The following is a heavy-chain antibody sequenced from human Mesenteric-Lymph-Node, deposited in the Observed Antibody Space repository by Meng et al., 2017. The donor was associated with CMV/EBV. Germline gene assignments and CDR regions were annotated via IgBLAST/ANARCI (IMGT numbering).Heavy chain of an antibody. J-gene: IGHJ4*02. CDR2: IRYDGSNK. CDR3: AKGEYCSNTSCYTHIGGFDY. Sequence: GESLKISCAASGFTFSSYEMNWVRQAPGKGLEWVAFIRYDGSNKYYADSVKGRFTISRDNSKNTLYLQMNSLRAEDTAVYYCAKGEYCSNTSCYTHIGGFDYWGQGTLVTVSS. V-gene: IGHV3-30*02. D-gene: IGHD2-2*02. CDR1: GFTFSSYE.